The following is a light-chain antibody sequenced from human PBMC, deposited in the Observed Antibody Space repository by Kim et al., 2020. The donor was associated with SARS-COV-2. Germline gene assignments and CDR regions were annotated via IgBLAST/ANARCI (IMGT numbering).Light chain of an antibody. V-gene: IGLV3-19*01. Sequence: GKKVGSTRRGGSSRSCYERRYQKKTRQDAALIFYGKNNRPSGIPDRFSGSYTGNTAALTITAAQAEDEADYDCNSRESSANHWMFGGGTKLTVL. CDR2: GKN. CDR1: SSRSCY. J-gene: IGLJ3*02. CDR3: NSRESSANHWM.